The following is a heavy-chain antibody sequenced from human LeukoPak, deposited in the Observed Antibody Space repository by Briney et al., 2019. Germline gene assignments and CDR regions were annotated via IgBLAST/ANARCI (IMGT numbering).Heavy chain of an antibody. CDR3: ARDIDWGFDR. Sequence: GSLRLSCAASGFSISSYEMNWVRQAPGKGLEWVSYISTRTISYADSVKGRFTISRDNAKNSVYLQMNSLRDEDTAVYFCARDIDWGFDRWGQGTLVTVSS. CDR2: ISTRTI. J-gene: IGHJ4*02. CDR1: GFSISSYE. V-gene: IGHV3-48*03. D-gene: IGHD3-9*01.